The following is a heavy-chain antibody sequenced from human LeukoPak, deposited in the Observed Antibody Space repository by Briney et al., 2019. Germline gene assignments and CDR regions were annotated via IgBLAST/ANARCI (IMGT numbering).Heavy chain of an antibody. Sequence: GGSLRLSCAASGFTFSSYAMRWVRQALGKGLEWVSAISGSGGSTYYADSVKGRFTISRDNSKNTLYLQMNSLRAEDTAVYYCAKMTVVKGAFDYWGQGTLVTVSS. J-gene: IGHJ4*02. V-gene: IGHV3-23*01. D-gene: IGHD4-23*01. CDR3: AKMTVVKGAFDY. CDR2: ISGSGGST. CDR1: GFTFSSYA.